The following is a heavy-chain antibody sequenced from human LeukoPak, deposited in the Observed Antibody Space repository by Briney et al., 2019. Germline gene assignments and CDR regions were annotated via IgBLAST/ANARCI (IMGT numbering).Heavy chain of an antibody. D-gene: IGHD3-22*01. CDR3: TRVFEYYYDSSGPGYYFDY. Sequence: GGSPRLSCTASGFTFGEYAMSWVRQAPGKGLEWVGFIRSKAYGGTTEYAASVKGRFTISRDDSKSIAYLQMNSLKTEDTAVYYCTRVFEYYYDSSGPGYYFDYWGQGTLVTVSS. CDR1: GFTFGEYA. J-gene: IGHJ4*02. V-gene: IGHV3-49*04. CDR2: IRSKAYGGTT.